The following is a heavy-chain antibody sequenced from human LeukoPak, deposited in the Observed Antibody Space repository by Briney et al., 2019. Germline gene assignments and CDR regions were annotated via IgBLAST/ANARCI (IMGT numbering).Heavy chain of an antibody. CDR1: GGSFSGYY. CDR3: ATMVRGRAIDY. V-gene: IGHV4-34*01. D-gene: IGHD3-10*01. Sequence: PSETLSLTCAVYGGSFSGYYWSWIRQPPGKGLEWIGEINHSGSTNYNPSLKSRVTISVDTSKNQFSLKLSSVTAADTAVYYCATMVRGRAIDYWGQGTLVTVSS. CDR2: INHSGST. J-gene: IGHJ4*02.